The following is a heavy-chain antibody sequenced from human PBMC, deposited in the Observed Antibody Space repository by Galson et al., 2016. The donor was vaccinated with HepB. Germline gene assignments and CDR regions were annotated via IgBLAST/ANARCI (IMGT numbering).Heavy chain of an antibody. Sequence: SLRLSCAVSGVTVSNNFMSWVRQAPGKGLEWVSLIYSGGSKDYADSVKGRFTISSDNSKNTLYLPMNSLRVEDTAVYYCARDPGGGPTHGYWGQGTLVTVSS. D-gene: IGHD3-16*01. CDR1: GVTVSNNF. J-gene: IGHJ4*02. V-gene: IGHV3-66*01. CDR2: IYSGGSK. CDR3: ARDPGGGPTHGY.